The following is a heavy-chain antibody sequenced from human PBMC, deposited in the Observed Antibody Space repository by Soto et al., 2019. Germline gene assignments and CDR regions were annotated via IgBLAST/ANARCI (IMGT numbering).Heavy chain of an antibody. CDR2: ISAYNGNT. D-gene: IGHD5-12*01. CDR3: ARGGDGYDLTD. CDR1: GYIFTNYD. Sequence: QVPLVQSGAEVKKPGASVKVSCRASGYIFTNYDITWVRQAPGQVLEWMGWISAYNGNTNYTQKFQGRVTMTTDASTSTAYMELRSLRSDDTAIYFCARGGDGYDLTDWGQGTLVTVSS. V-gene: IGHV1-18*01. J-gene: IGHJ4*02.